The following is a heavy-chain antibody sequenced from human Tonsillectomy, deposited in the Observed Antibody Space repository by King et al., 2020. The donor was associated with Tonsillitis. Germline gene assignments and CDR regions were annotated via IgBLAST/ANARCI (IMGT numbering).Heavy chain of an antibody. CDR1: GFNFDDYA. V-gene: IGHV3-9*01. CDR3: AKDISRKQQYCDAFDV. J-gene: IGHJ3*01. D-gene: IGHD2/OR15-2a*01. Sequence: QLVQSGGGLAQPGGSLRLSCAASGFNFDDYAMHWVRQPPGKGLEWVSGISWNTESVAYADSVKGRFTISRHNARNSLYLQMNSLRPEDAAVYYCAKDISRKQQYCDAFDVWGQGTMVSVSS. CDR2: ISWNTESV.